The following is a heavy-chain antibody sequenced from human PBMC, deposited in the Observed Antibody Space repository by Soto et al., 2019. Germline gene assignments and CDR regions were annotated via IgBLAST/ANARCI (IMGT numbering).Heavy chain of an antibody. CDR3: ATVSTVATPFDS. D-gene: IGHD4-4*01. CDR2: IGISDSST. V-gene: IGHV3-23*05. Sequence: PGGALRLPCAAPGLPFPPSVMTWVPPAPGKGLEWVSTIGISDSSTYYAASVNGRFTISRDNSRNTLYLQMNRLRAEDTAVYYCATVSTVATPFDSWGQGTLVTVSS. J-gene: IGHJ4*01. CDR1: GLPFPPSV.